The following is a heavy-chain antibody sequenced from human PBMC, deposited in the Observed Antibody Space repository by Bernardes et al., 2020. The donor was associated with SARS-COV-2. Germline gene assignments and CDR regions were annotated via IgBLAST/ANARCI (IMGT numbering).Heavy chain of an antibody. J-gene: IGHJ4*02. CDR1: GGSITSSY. CDR3: ARDPGLFFTGSFDS. CDR2: VYHIGTT. Sequence: SETLSLTCTVAGGSITSSYWSWIRRPPGKGLEWIGYVYHIGTTSYNPSLKSRVTISRGTSNTQFSLKLKSVTAADTALYYCARDPGLFFTGSFDSWGPGTLVTVSS. V-gene: IGHV4-59*01.